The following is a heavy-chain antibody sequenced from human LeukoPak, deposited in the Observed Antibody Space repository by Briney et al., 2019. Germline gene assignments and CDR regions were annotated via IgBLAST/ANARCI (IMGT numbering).Heavy chain of an antibody. CDR2: INHTGTT. CDR3: ARGAADRNNYYYYIDV. CDR1: GGFFTTYY. Sequence: SETLSLTCAVYGGFFTTYYWNWIRQSPGKGLEWIGEINHTGTTNYNPSLKSRFTISVDTSKNQFSLKLTSVTAADTAVYYCARGAADRNNYYYYIDVWGKGTTVTVSS. V-gene: IGHV4-34*01. D-gene: IGHD1/OR15-1a*01. J-gene: IGHJ6*03.